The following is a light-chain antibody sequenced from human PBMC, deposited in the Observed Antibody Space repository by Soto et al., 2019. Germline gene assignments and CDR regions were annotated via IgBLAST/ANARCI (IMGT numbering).Light chain of an antibody. V-gene: IGLV2-8*01. CDR2: EIS. J-gene: IGLJ2*01. CDR3: NSYAGRHTVV. CDR1: SSDIGSYNF. Sequence: QSALTQPPSASGSPGQSVTISCTGTSSDIGSYNFVSWYQQHPGKAPKLIIYEISKRPAGVPDRFSGSKSGNTASLTVSGLQAEDEADYHCNSYAGRHTVVFGGGTKVTVL.